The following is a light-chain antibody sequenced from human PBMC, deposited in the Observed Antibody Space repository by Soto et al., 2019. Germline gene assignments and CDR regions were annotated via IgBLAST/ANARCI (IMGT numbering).Light chain of an antibody. CDR1: LTVNSN. CDR3: QQYNNRWT. CDR2: GAS. Sequence: EIVLTQSPSTLSVSPGEGATLSCRASLTVNSNLAWYQQKPGQAPRLLIYGASTRATGIPARFSGSGSGTEFTLTISNLQSEDVAVYYCQQYNNRWTFGLGTKVDTK. V-gene: IGKV3-15*01. J-gene: IGKJ1*01.